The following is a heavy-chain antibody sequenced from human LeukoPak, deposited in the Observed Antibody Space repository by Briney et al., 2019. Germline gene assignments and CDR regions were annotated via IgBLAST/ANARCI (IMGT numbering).Heavy chain of an antibody. D-gene: IGHD3-16*02. CDR1: GFTLITYE. J-gene: IGHJ4*02. Sequence: GGSLRLSCAVSGFTLITYEMNWVRQAPGKGLECVSYISSSGGTIYYADSVKGRFTISRDNAKNSLWLQMNGLRSEDTAVYYCAREWDEYVSGSYRSTGIDYWGQGTLVTVSS. V-gene: IGHV3-48*03. CDR2: ISSSGGTI. CDR3: AREWDEYVSGSYRSTGIDY.